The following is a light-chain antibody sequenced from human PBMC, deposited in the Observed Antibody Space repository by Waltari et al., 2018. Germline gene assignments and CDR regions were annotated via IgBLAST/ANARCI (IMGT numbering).Light chain of an antibody. CDR1: SSNIGKNW. Sequence: QSVLTQPPSVSEAPRQRVTISCSGRSSNIGKNWVNWYQHLPGEAPKLLIFFDDLLPSGVSDRFSGSKSGTSASLAISGLQPQDEADYYCSTWDDSLNAWVFGGGTKLTVL. J-gene: IGLJ3*02. CDR2: FDD. CDR3: STWDDSLNAWV. V-gene: IGLV1-36*01.